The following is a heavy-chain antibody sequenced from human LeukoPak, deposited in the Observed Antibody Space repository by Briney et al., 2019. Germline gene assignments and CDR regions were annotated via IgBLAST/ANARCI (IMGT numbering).Heavy chain of an antibody. CDR1: GGSISSGGYY. Sequence: PSQTLSLTCTVSGGSISSGGYYWSWIRQHPGKGLEWIGYIYYSGSTYYNPSLKSRVTISVGTSKNQFSLKLSSVTAAGTAVYYCARGGLRYFDWLLDYWGQGTLVTVSS. D-gene: IGHD3-9*01. CDR2: IYYSGST. V-gene: IGHV4-31*03. J-gene: IGHJ4*02. CDR3: ARGGLRYFDWLLDY.